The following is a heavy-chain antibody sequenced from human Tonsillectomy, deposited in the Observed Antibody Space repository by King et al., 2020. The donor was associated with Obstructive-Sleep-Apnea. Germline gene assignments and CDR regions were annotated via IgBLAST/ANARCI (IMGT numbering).Heavy chain of an antibody. J-gene: IGHJ5*02. CDR1: GYSFTNYW. Sequence: VQLVQSGAEVKKPGESLRISCKTSGYSFTNYWISWVRQMPGKGLQWMGRIHPSDSDTNYSPSFQGRATISVDESITTVYLQWSSLRASDTAMYFCVRAEDTAWGQGTLVTVSS. V-gene: IGHV5-10-1*01. CDR3: VRAEDTA. CDR2: IHPSDSDT.